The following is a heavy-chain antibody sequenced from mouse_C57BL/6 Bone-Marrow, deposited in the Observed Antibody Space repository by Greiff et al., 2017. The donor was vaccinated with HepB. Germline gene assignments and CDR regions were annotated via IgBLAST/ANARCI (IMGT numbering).Heavy chain of an antibody. J-gene: IGHJ4*01. CDR2: IYPSDSET. CDR1: GYTFTSYW. Sequence: QVQLQQPGAELVRPGSSVKLSCKASGYTFTSYWMDWVRQRPGQGLEWIGNIYPSDSETYYNQKFKDQATLTVDKSSSTAYMQLSSLTSEDSAVYCCARDFYAMDDWGQGTSVTVSS. CDR3: ARDFYAMDD. V-gene: IGHV1-61*01.